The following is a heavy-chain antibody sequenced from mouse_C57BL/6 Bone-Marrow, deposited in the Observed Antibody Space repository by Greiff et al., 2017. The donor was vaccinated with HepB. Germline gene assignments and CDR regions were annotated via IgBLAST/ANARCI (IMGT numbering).Heavy chain of an antibody. D-gene: IGHD1-1*01. Sequence: QVQLKQPGAELVKPGASVKLSCKASGYTFTSYWMHWVKQRPGQGLEWIGMIHPNSGSTNYNEKFKSKATLTVDKSSSTAYMQLSSLTSEDSAVYYCARGATVSYAMDYWGQGTSVTVSS. CDR1: GYTFTSYW. J-gene: IGHJ4*01. CDR3: ARGATVSYAMDY. V-gene: IGHV1-64*01. CDR2: IHPNSGST.